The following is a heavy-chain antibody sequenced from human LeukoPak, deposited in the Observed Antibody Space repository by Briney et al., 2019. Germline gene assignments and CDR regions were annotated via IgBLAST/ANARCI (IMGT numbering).Heavy chain of an antibody. CDR3: AAVGLERRLWYFDL. V-gene: IGHV1-58*01. CDR1: GFTFTSSA. Sequence: ASVKVSCKASGFTFTSSAVQWVRQARGQRLEWIGWIVVGSGNTTYAQKFQERVTITRDMSTSTAYMELSSLRSEDTAVYYCAAVGLERRLWYFDLWGRGTLVTVSS. J-gene: IGHJ2*01. CDR2: IVVGSGNT. D-gene: IGHD1-1*01.